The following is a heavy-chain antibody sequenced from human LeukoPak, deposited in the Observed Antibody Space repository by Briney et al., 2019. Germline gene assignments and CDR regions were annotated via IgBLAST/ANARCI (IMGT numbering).Heavy chain of an antibody. V-gene: IGHV4-34*01. Sequence: SETLSLTCAVYGGSFSGYYWSWIRQPPGKGLEWIGYIYHSGSTYYNPSLKSRVTISVDRSKNQFSLKLSSVTAADTAVYYCASYSSSARSFDYWGQGTLVTVSS. CDR3: ASYSSSARSFDY. CDR2: IYHSGST. D-gene: IGHD6-6*01. CDR1: GGSFSGYY. J-gene: IGHJ4*02.